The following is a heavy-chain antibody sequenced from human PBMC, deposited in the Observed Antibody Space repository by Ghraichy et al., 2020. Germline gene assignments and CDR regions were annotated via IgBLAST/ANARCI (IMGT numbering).Heavy chain of an antibody. CDR3: ARVPNYYDRSGSWYFDL. V-gene: IGHV1-69*13. CDR2: FIPIFGTA. Sequence: SVKVSCKTSGGTFSSYAFSWERQAPGQGLEWKGGFIPIFGTANYAQKFQGRVTITADESTSTAYMELSSLRSEDTAVYYCARVPNYYDRSGSWYFDLWGRCTLVTVSS. D-gene: IGHD3-22*01. CDR1: GGTFSSYA. J-gene: IGHJ2*01.